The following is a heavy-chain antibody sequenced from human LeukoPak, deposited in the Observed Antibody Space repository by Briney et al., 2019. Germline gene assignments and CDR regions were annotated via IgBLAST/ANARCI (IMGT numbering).Heavy chain of an antibody. Sequence: GESLQISWKVSGYSFSNYYIAWGRQMPGKGLELVGVIYPGDSDTTYSPPFQGQVTISADKSSSTASLHWNSLKASDTARYYCARHVDYYETGGPFDYWGQGTMVTVSS. CDR2: IYPGDSDT. D-gene: IGHD3-22*01. V-gene: IGHV5-51*01. CDR3: ARHVDYYETGGPFDY. J-gene: IGHJ4*02. CDR1: GYSFSNYY.